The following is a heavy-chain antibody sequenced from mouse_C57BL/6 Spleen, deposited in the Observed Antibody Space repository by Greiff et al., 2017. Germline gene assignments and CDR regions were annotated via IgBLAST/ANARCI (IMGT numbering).Heavy chain of an antibody. Sequence: EVKVVESGGGLVKPGGSLKLSCAASGFTFSSYAMSWVRQTPEKRLEWVATISDGGSYTYYPDNVKGQFTISRDNAKNNLYLQMSHLKSEDTAMYYCARGPDYGSSLAWFAYWGQGTLVTVSA. J-gene: IGHJ3*01. D-gene: IGHD1-1*01. CDR1: GFTFSSYA. CDR2: ISDGGSYT. CDR3: ARGPDYGSSLAWFAY. V-gene: IGHV5-4*03.